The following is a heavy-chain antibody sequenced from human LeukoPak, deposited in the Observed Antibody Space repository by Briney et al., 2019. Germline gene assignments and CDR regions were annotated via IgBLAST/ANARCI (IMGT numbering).Heavy chain of an antibody. CDR2: INTNTGNP. D-gene: IGHD6-13*01. Sequence: GASVKVSCKASGYTFTSYGISWVRQAPGQGLEWMGWINTNTGNPTYAQGFTGRFVFSLDTSVSTAYLQISSLKAEDTAVYYCARVPPQLVRGGGEWGQGTLVTVSS. V-gene: IGHV7-4-1*02. J-gene: IGHJ4*02. CDR3: ARVPPQLVRGGGE. CDR1: GYTFTSYG.